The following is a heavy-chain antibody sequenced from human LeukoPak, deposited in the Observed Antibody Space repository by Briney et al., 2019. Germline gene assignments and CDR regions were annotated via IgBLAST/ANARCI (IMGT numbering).Heavy chain of an antibody. CDR3: ARGGTRYYFDY. CDR2: IYSGGST. CDR1: GFTVSSNY. D-gene: IGHD3-16*01. V-gene: IGHV3-66*01. J-gene: IGHJ4*02. Sequence: GGSLRLSCAASGFTVSSNYMSWVRQAPGKGLEWVSVIYSGGSTYYADSVKGRFTISRDNSKNTLYLQMNSLRAGDTAVYYCARGGTRYYFDYWGQGTLVTVSS.